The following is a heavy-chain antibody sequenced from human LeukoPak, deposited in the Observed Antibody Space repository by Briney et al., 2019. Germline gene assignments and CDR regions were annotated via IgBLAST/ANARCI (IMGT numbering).Heavy chain of an antibody. CDR1: GFTFSSYA. D-gene: IGHD4-23*01. Sequence: GGSLRLSCAASGFTFSSYAMSWVRQAPGKGLEWVSAISGSGGSTYYADSVKGRFTISRDNSKNTLYLQMNSLRAEDTAVYYCAKAIKKVRWPGDYYYYMDVWGKGTTVTVSS. J-gene: IGHJ6*03. V-gene: IGHV3-23*01. CDR2: ISGSGGST. CDR3: AKAIKKVRWPGDYYYYMDV.